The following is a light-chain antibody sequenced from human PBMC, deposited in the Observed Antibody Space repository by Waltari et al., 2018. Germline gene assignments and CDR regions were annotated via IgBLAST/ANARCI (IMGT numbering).Light chain of an antibody. V-gene: IGKV1-39*01. CDR1: QSISIF. J-gene: IGKJ2*01. CDR2: AAS. Sequence: DIQMTQSPSSLSASVGDRVTITCRASQSISIFLNWYQQKPGKAPKLLIYAASSLQGGVPSRFSGSGSGTDFTLTISSLQPEDFATYYCQQSNNNPPYTFGQGTKLEIK. CDR3: QQSNNNPPYT.